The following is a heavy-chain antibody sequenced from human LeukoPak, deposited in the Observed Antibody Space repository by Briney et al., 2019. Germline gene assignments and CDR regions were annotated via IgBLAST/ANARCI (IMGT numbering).Heavy chain of an antibody. D-gene: IGHD6-6*01. Sequence: SVKVSCKASGGTFSSYAISWMRQAPGQGLEWMGGIIPIFGTANYAQKFQGRVTITADESTSTAYMELSSLRSEDTAVYYCARRSSYSSSSNYWGQGTLVTVSS. CDR1: GGTFSSYA. CDR3: ARRSSYSSSSNY. CDR2: IIPIFGTA. V-gene: IGHV1-69*13. J-gene: IGHJ4*02.